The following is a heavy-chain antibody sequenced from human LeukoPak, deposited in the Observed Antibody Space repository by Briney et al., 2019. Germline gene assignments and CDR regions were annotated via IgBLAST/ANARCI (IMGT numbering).Heavy chain of an antibody. D-gene: IGHD1-26*01. Sequence: ASETLSLTCTVSGGSISSYYWSWIQQPPGKGLEWIGYIYYSGSTNYNPSLKSRVTISVDTSKNQFSLKLSSVTAADTAVYYCASMSGGSRRDTWFDPWGQGTLVTVSS. CDR1: GGSISSYY. CDR2: IYYSGST. CDR3: ASMSGGSRRDTWFDP. J-gene: IGHJ5*02. V-gene: IGHV4-59*01.